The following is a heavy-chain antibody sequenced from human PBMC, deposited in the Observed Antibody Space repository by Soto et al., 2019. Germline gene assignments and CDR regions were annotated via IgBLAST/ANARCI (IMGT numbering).Heavy chain of an antibody. J-gene: IGHJ6*02. CDR1: GGSVSSGSYY. CDR2: IYYSGST. D-gene: IGHD6-13*01. CDR3: ARDGPISSWYGMDV. V-gene: IGHV4-61*01. Sequence: QVQLQESGPGLVKPSETPSLTCTVSGGSVSSGSYYWSWIRQPPGKGLEWIGYIYYSGSTNYNPSLKSRVTISVDTSKNQFSLKLSSVTAADTAVYYCARDGPISSWYGMDVWGQGTTVTVSS.